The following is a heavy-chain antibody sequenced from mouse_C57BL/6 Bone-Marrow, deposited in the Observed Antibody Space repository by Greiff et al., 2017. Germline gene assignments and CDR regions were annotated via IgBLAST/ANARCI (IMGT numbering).Heavy chain of an antibody. V-gene: IGHV1-81*01. D-gene: IGHD3-2*02. CDR2: IYPRSGNT. J-gene: IGHJ3*01. CDR3: ARAKAAHATVAY. CDR1: GYTFTSYG. Sequence: VQRVESGAELARPGASVKLSCKASGYTFTSYGISWVKQRTGQGLECIGEIYPRSGNTYYNEKFKGKATLTADKSSSTAYMELRSLPSEDSAVYFCARAKAAHATVAYWGQGTLVTVSA.